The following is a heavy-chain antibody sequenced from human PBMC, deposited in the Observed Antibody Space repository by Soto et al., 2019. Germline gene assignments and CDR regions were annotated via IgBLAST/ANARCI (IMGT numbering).Heavy chain of an antibody. CDR2: IDPRDSYV. CDR1: GYTFTTFW. Sequence: GESLRISCTGFGYTFTTFWISWVRQMPGKGLEWMGRIDPRDSYVNYSPSFQGHVTISLDKSISTAYLQWGSLKASDTAMYYCARLFCSTTTCDSWFDPWGQGTLVTVSS. CDR3: ARLFCSTTTCDSWFDP. V-gene: IGHV5-10-1*01. D-gene: IGHD2-2*01. J-gene: IGHJ5*02.